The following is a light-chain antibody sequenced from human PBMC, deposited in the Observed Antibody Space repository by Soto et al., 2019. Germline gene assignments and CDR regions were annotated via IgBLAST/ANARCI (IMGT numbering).Light chain of an antibody. Sequence: DIQMTQSPSTLSASVGDRVTITCRASQSISSWLAWYQQKPGKAPKLLIDKASSLESGVPSRFSGSGAGTESNLTISSLQPDDFANYYCQHYNSYGTFGQGTKVEIK. CDR3: QHYNSYGT. J-gene: IGKJ1*01. CDR1: QSISSW. V-gene: IGKV1-5*03. CDR2: KAS.